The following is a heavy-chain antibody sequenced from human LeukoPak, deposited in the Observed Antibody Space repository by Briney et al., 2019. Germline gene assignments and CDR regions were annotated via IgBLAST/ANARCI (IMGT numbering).Heavy chain of an antibody. V-gene: IGHV3-30-3*01. CDR2: ISYDGSNK. J-gene: IGHJ5*02. Sequence: GRSLRLSCAASGFTFSSYAMHWDRQAPGKGLEWVAVISYDGSNKYYADSVKGRFTISRDNSKNTLYLLMNSLRAEDTAVYYCARGRITMVRGVNFLWFDPWGQGTLVTVSS. CDR1: GFTFSSYA. D-gene: IGHD3-10*01. CDR3: ARGRITMVRGVNFLWFDP.